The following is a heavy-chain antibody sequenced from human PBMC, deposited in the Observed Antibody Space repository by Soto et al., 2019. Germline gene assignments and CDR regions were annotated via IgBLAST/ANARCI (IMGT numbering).Heavy chain of an antibody. CDR2: IDNSGST. D-gene: IGHD3-3*01. Sequence: LSLTCTVSVGSISNYFCNWIRQPAGKGLEWIGRIDNSGSTNYNPSLKSRITMSADTSRNQFSLKLNSVTAADTAVYYCARGGQDFWSGPFDYWGQGALVTVSS. V-gene: IGHV4-4*07. CDR1: VGSISNYF. CDR3: ARGGQDFWSGPFDY. J-gene: IGHJ4*02.